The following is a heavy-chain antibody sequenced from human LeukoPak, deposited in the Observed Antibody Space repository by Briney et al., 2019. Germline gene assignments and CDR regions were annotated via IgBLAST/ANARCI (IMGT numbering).Heavy chain of an antibody. Sequence: GGSLRLSCAASGFSFSSYGMHWVRQAPGKGLEWVAFLRYDGSNKYYADSVKGRFTVSRDNSKNTLYLQMNSLRPEDTAVYYCAKDKAIFGVVLPFDALDIWGQGTMVTVSS. CDR1: GFSFSSYG. D-gene: IGHD3-3*01. CDR3: AKDKAIFGVVLPFDALDI. J-gene: IGHJ3*02. CDR2: LRYDGSNK. V-gene: IGHV3-30*02.